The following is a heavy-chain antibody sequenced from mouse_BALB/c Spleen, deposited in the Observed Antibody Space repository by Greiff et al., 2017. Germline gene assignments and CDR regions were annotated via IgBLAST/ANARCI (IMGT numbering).Heavy chain of an antibody. J-gene: IGHJ3*01. CDR3: ARGGYDVAWFAY. CDR2: ISSGSSTI. V-gene: IGHV5-17*02. Sequence: EVQLQESGGGLVQPGGSRKLSCAASGFTFSSFGMHWVRQAPEKGLEWVAYISSGSSTIYYADTVKGRFTISRDNPKNTLFLQMTSLRSEDTAMYYCARGGYDVAWFAYWGQGTLVTVSA. CDR1: GFTFSSFG. D-gene: IGHD2-2*01.